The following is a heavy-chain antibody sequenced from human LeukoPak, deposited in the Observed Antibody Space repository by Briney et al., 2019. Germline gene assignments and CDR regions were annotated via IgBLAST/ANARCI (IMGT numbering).Heavy chain of an antibody. D-gene: IGHD1-14*01. V-gene: IGHV3-30*06. CDR3: ARNHFNQNVFDV. CDR2: ISYSGE. J-gene: IGHJ3*01. CDR1: GFTFSSYG. Sequence: GGSLRLSCAASGFTFSSYGMHWVRQAPGKGLEWVTIISYSGESYADSVRGRFAISRDKSKNTVYLQMDSLRADDTAMYYCARNHFNQNVFDVWGQGTMVTVSS.